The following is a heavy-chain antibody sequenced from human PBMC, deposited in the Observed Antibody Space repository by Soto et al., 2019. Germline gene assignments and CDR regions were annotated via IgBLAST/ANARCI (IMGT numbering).Heavy chain of an antibody. Sequence: SETLSLTCTVSGGSVSSGSYYWSWILHPPGKGLEWIGYIYYSGSTNYNPSLKSRVTISVDTSKNQFSLKLSSVTSADTAVHYCARVESSRLPGKGIGGSYREDVPNCFAPWGQGPLVTLSS. J-gene: IGHJ5*02. CDR2: IYYSGST. CDR1: GGSVSSGSYY. CDR3: ARVESSRLPGKGIGGSYREDVPNCFAP. V-gene: IGHV4-61*01. D-gene: IGHD3-16*02.